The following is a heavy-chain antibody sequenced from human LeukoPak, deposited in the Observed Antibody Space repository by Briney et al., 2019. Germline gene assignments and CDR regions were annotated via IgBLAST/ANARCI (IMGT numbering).Heavy chain of an antibody. CDR1: GFTFSSYA. Sequence: GGSLRLSCAASGFTFSSYAMNWVRQAPGKGLEWVSTISGSGGSKHYADSVEGRFPISRDNSKNTVYLQMNSLRAEDTAIYYCAKLTSASGACGVDVWGQGTTVTVSS. CDR2: ISGSGGSK. J-gene: IGHJ6*02. D-gene: IGHD3-10*01. CDR3: AKLTSASGACGVDV. V-gene: IGHV3-23*01.